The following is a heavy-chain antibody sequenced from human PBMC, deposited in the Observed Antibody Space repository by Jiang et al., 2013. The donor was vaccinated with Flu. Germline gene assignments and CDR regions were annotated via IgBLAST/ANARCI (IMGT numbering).Heavy chain of an antibody. CDR3: AKGHHYDAGGYYYGQIRPDCLAT. Sequence: VQLVESGGGLVQPGGSPRLSCAASGFTLSTYAMTWLRQAPGKGLEWVSVISPSGGSTFYSDSVKGRFTISRDNSENTLYLQMNSLRADDTAVYHCAKGHHYDAGGYYYGQIRPDCLATWGQGTMVAVSS. J-gene: IGHJ3*01. V-gene: IGHV3-23*04. CDR2: ISPSGGST. D-gene: IGHD3-22*01. CDR1: GFTLSTYA.